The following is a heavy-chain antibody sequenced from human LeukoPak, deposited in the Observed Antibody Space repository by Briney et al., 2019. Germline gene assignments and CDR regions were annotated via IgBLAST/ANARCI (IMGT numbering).Heavy chain of an antibody. CDR1: GFNFDDYA. Sequence: LTGGSLRLSCAASGFNFDDYAMHWVRQSPGKGLEWVSGISWNSGNIGYADSVKGRFTISRDNAKNSLSLQMNSLRAEDTALYYCAKDKGLGSYGYNWFDPWGQGTLVTVSS. D-gene: IGHD3-10*01. CDR3: AKDKGLGSYGYNWFDP. V-gene: IGHV3-9*01. J-gene: IGHJ5*02. CDR2: ISWNSGNI.